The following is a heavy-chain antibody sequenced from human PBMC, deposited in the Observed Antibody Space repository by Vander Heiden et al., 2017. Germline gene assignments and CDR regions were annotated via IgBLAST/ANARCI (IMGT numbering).Heavy chain of an antibody. Sequence: QLQLQESGPGLVKPSETSSTYSWGWIRQPPGKGLEWMGSIYYSGNTYYNPSLKGRVTISVDTSKNQFSLKLNSVTAADTAVYFCARLKNRSLDYWGQGTLVTVSS. J-gene: IGHJ4*02. CDR3: ARLKNRSLDY. V-gene: IGHV4-39*01. CDR2: IYYSGNT. CDR1: SSTYS.